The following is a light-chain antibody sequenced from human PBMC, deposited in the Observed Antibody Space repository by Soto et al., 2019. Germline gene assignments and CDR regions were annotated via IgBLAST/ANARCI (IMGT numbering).Light chain of an antibody. Sequence: QSALTQPASVSGSPGQSITISCTGTSSDVGAYNFVSWYQSHPGRAPKLIIYEVTIRPSGVSNRFSGSKSGNTASLTISGLQAEDEADYYCSSYTTSAPYVFGSGTKVTVL. CDR1: SSDVGAYNF. CDR2: EVT. CDR3: SSYTTSAPYV. V-gene: IGLV2-14*01. J-gene: IGLJ1*01.